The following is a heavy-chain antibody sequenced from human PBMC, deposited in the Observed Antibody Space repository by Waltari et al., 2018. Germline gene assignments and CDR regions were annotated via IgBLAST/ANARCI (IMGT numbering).Heavy chain of an antibody. Sequence: EVQWVESGGGLIQPGGSLRLSCAAPGFTFSSYWLHWVRQAPGLGRGRQGVGKGLVWVSRTNNDGLIISCADAVKGRFTVSRDNAKNTLYLQVNSLRAEDTAVYYCVSGMGDYWGQGTLVTVSS. CDR2: TNNDGLII. J-gene: IGHJ4*02. D-gene: IGHD1-20*01. CDR3: VSGMGDY. CDR1: GFTFSSYW. V-gene: IGHV3-74*02.